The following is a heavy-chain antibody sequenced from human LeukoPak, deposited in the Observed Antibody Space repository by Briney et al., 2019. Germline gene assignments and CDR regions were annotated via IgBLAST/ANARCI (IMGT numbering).Heavy chain of an antibody. Sequence: GGSLRLSCAASGFTFSSYAMSWVRQAPGKGLEWVSAISGSGGSTYYADSVKGRFTISIDNSKNTLYLQMNSLRAEDTAVYYCAKDNGQISGYCGGDCYSGYFDYWGQGTLVTVSS. V-gene: IGHV3-23*01. CDR3: AKDNGQISGYCGGDCYSGYFDY. J-gene: IGHJ4*02. CDR1: GFTFSSYA. CDR2: ISGSGGST. D-gene: IGHD2-21*02.